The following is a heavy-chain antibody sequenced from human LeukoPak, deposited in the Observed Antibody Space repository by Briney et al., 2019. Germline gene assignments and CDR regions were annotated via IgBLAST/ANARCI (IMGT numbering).Heavy chain of an antibody. CDR3: ASVRRGFGESSKYYSYYYMDV. D-gene: IGHD3-10*01. Sequence: PSETLSLTCTVSGYSISSGYYWGWIRQPPGKGLEWIGNIYNSGSTYYNPSLKSRVTISVDTSKNQFSLKLSSVTAADTAVYYCASVRRGFGESSKYYSYYYMDVWGNGTTVPIS. J-gene: IGHJ6*03. CDR2: IYNSGST. V-gene: IGHV4-38-2*02. CDR1: GYSISSGYY.